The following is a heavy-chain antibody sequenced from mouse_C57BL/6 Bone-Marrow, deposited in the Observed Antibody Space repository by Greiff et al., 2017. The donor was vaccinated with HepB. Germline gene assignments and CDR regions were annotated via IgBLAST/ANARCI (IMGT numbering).Heavy chain of an antibody. V-gene: IGHV1-82*01. J-gene: IGHJ2*01. CDR3: ARRITTVVAPFDY. CDR2: IYPGDGDT. D-gene: IGHD1-1*01. CDR1: GYAFSSSW. Sequence: VQLQQSGPELVKPGASVKISCKASGYAFSSSWMNWVKQRPGKGLEWIGRIYPGDGDTNYNGKFKGQATLTADKSSSTAYMQLSSLTSEDSAVYFCARRITTVVAPFDYWGQGTTLTVSS.